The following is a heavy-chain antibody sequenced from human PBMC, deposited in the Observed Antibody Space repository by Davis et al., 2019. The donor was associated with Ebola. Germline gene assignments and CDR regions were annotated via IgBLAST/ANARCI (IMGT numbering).Heavy chain of an antibody. CDR1: GYSFTSYW. CDR2: IYPGDSDT. J-gene: IGHJ4*02. D-gene: IGHD2/OR15-2a*01. Sequence: KVSCKGSGYSFTSYWIAWVRQMPGKGLEWMGIIYPGDSDTRYSPSFQGQVTISVDKSSSTASLQWSSLKASDIAMYYCARQESLYGSSDYWGQGTLVTVSS. CDR3: ARQESLYGSSDY. V-gene: IGHV5-51*01.